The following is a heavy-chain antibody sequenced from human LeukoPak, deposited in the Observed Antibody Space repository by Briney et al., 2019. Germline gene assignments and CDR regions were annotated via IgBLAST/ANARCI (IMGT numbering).Heavy chain of an antibody. Sequence: SETLSLTCTVSGVSISSYYWSWIRQPPGKGLEWIGYIYYSGSTNYNPSLKSRVTISVDTSKNQFSLKLSSVTAADTAVYYCARCGGDCYYSPAFDIWGQGTMVTVSS. V-gene: IGHV4-59*01. CDR3: ARCGGDCYYSPAFDI. CDR1: GVSISSYY. CDR2: IYYSGST. J-gene: IGHJ3*02. D-gene: IGHD2-21*02.